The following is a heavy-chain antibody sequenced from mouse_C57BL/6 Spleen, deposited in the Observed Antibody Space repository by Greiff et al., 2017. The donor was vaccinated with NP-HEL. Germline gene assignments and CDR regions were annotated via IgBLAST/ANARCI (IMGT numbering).Heavy chain of an antibody. CDR3: ARDLITTVVNAMDY. CDR1: GFTFSSYA. CDR2: ISDGGSYT. J-gene: IGHJ4*01. V-gene: IGHV5-4*01. D-gene: IGHD1-1*01. Sequence: EVMLVESGGGLVKPGGSLKLSCAASGFTFSSYAMSWVRQTPEKRLEWVATISDGGSYTYYPDNVKGRFTISRDNAKNNLYLQMSHLKSEDTAMYYCARDLITTVVNAMDYWGQGTSVTVSS.